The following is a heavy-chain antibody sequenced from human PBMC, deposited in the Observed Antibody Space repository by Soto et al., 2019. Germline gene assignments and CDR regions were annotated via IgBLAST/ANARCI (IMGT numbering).Heavy chain of an antibody. CDR3: AKGRDSTGWYYRAGDY. CDR2: VSYDGNKR. V-gene: IGHV3-30*18. Sequence: HLVESGGGVVQPGKSLRLSCAASKFTFSTYDMHWVRQAPGKGLEWVAVVSYDGNKRYYADSVRGRFTISRDNSKNAVYLEMNRLRPEDTAVYFCAKGRDSTGWYYRAGDYWGQGNLVTVSS. J-gene: IGHJ4*02. CDR1: KFTFSTYD. D-gene: IGHD6-19*01.